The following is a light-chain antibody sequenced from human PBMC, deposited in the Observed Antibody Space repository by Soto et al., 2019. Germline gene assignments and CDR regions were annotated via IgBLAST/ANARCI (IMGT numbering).Light chain of an antibody. V-gene: IGKV1-5*03. Sequence: DIQMTQSPSALAASVGDRVTITCRASHSISIWLAWYQQKPGKVPKLLIYKASSLESGVPSRFSGSGSVTEFTLTISSLQPDDSAIYYCQQYNSYPYSFGQGTKLEIK. J-gene: IGKJ2*03. CDR1: HSISIW. CDR2: KAS. CDR3: QQYNSYPYS.